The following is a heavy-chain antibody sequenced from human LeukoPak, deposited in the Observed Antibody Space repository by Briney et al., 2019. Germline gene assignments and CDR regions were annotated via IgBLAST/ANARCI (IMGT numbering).Heavy chain of an antibody. D-gene: IGHD3-22*01. CDR1: GYTFTSYG. J-gene: IGHJ4*02. Sequence: ASVKFSCKASGYTFTSYGISWVRQSPGQGLEWMGWISAYNGNTNYAQKLQGRVTMTTDTSTSTAYMELRSLRSDDTAVYYCARDLSLNYYDSSGMIGYWGQGTLVTVSS. V-gene: IGHV1-18*01. CDR3: ARDLSLNYYDSSGMIGY. CDR2: ISAYNGNT.